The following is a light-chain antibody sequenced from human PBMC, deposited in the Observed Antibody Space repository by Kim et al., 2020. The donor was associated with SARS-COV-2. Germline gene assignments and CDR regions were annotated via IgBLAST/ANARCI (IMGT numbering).Light chain of an antibody. CDR2: RNN. CDR3: AAWDDSLSGRKV. J-gene: IGLJ3*02. Sequence: QSVLTQPPSASGTPGQRVTISCSGGSPNIGSNYVFWYQHLPGTAPKLLIYRNNQRPSGVPDRFSGSKSGTSASLAISGRRSEDEADYYCAAWDDSLSGRKVIGGGTKLTVL. V-gene: IGLV1-47*01. CDR1: SPNIGSNY.